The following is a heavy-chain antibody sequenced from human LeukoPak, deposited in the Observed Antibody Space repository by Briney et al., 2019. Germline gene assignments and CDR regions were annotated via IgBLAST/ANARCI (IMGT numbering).Heavy chain of an antibody. D-gene: IGHD5-18*01. V-gene: IGHV4-34*01. CDR3: ARGTAPPGRRGDAFDI. CDR2: INHSGST. Sequence: ASETLSLTCAVYGGSFSGYYWSWIRQPPGKGLEWIGEINHSGSTNYNPSLKSRVTISVDTSKNQFSLKLSSVTAADTAVYYCARGTAPPGRRGDAFDIWGQGTMVTVSS. CDR1: GGSFSGYY. J-gene: IGHJ3*02.